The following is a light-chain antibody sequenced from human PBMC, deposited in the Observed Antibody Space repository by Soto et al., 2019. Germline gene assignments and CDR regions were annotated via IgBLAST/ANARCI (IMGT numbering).Light chain of an antibody. CDR1: SSDVGGYNY. J-gene: IGLJ2*01. V-gene: IGLV2-14*01. Sequence: QSVLTQPASVSGSPGQSITISCTGTSSDVGGYNYVSWYQQHPGKAPKLMIYDVSNRPSGVSNRFSGSKSGNTASLTISGLQAEDEADYYCSSYAGGDNVIFGGGTKLTVL. CDR3: SSYAGGDNVI. CDR2: DVS.